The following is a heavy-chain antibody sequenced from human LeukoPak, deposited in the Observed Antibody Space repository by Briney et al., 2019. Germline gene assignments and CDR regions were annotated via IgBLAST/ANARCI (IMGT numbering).Heavy chain of an antibody. D-gene: IGHD6-13*01. CDR3: ARARGSSGWYYFDY. CDR2: ISNSGGDI. J-gene: IGHJ4*02. Sequence: GGSLRLSCAASGFTFSNYGMNWVRQAPGKGLEWVSFISNSGGDIDYVDSVKGRFTFSRDNAKNSLYLQMNSLRDEDTAVYYCARARGSSGWYYFDYWGQGTLVTVSS. CDR1: GFTFSNYG. V-gene: IGHV3-48*02.